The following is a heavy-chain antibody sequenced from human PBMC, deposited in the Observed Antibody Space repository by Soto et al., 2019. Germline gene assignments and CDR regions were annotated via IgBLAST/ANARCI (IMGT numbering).Heavy chain of an antibody. CDR2: IYYSGST. D-gene: IGHD3-22*01. J-gene: IGHJ4*02. Sequence: SETLSLTCTVSGGSISSYYWSWIRQPPGKGLEWIGYIYYSGSTNYNPSLKSRVTISVDTSKNQFSLKLSSVTAADTAVYYCASGVSYYYDSSGSYDYWGQGTLVTVSS. CDR3: ASGVSYYYDSSGSYDY. CDR1: GGSISSYY. V-gene: IGHV4-59*01.